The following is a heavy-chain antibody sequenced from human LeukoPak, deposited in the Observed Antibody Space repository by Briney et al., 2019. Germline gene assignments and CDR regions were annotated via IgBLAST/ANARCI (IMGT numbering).Heavy chain of an antibody. CDR2: ISSSSSYI. Sequence: GGSLRLSCAASGFSFSSYSMNWVRQAPGKGLEWVSSISSSSSYIYYADSVKGRFTISRDNAKNSLYLQMNSLRAEDTAVYYCAKDLWDGNSYWGQGTLVTVSS. V-gene: IGHV3-21*01. CDR1: GFSFSSYS. CDR3: AKDLWDGNSY. J-gene: IGHJ4*02. D-gene: IGHD4-23*01.